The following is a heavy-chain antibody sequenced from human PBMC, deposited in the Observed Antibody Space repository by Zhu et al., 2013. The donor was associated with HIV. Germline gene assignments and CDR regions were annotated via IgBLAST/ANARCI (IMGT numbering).Heavy chain of an antibody. J-gene: IGHJ5*02. V-gene: IGHV4-34*01. CDR3: ARGNAGSGSSKPFDP. D-gene: IGHD3-10*01. Sequence: QVQLQQWGAGLLKPSETLSLTCAVYGGSFSGYYWSWIRQPPGKGLEWIGYIYYSGSTYYNPSLKSRVTISVDTSKNQFSLKLSSVTAADTAVYYCARGNAGSGSSKPFDPWGQGTLVTVSS. CDR2: IYYSGST. CDR1: GGSFSGYY.